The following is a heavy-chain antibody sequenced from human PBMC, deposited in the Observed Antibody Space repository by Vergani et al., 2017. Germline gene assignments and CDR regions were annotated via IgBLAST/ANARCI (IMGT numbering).Heavy chain of an antibody. V-gene: IGHV3-15*01. CDR3: TTGGFWDQAFFDY. CDR2: IKSKTDGGTT. Sequence: EVQLVESGGGLVKPGGSLRLSCAASGFTFSNAWMSWVRQAPGKGLEWVGRIKSKTDGGTTDYAAPVKGRFTISRDDSKNTLYLQMNSLKTEDTAVYYCTTGGFWDQAFFDYWGQGTLVTVSS. J-gene: IGHJ4*02. D-gene: IGHD3-3*01. CDR1: GFTFSNAW.